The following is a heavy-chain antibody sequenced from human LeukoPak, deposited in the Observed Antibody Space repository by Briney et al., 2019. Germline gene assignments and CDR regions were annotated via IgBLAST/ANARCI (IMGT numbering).Heavy chain of an antibody. CDR3: ATPLDYYDSSGYHQGGD. D-gene: IGHD3-22*01. V-gene: IGHV3-7*03. CDR2: IKEDGSKK. CDR1: GFTFSGRW. Sequence: GGSLRLSCAASGFTFSGRWMTWVRQAPGKGLEWVANIKEDGSKKDYVDSVKGRFTIFRDNAKNSLYLQMNSLRAEDTAVYYCATPLDYYDSSGYHQGGDWGQGTLVTVSS. J-gene: IGHJ4*02.